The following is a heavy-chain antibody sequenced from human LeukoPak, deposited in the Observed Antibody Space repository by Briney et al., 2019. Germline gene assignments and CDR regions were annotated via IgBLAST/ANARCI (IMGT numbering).Heavy chain of an antibody. CDR2: IRDSGSST. V-gene: IGHV3-23*01. CDR3: ARGGRGSAAVVAPRSFDI. D-gene: IGHD3-22*01. J-gene: IGHJ3*02. Sequence: GGALRLSCAASGFTFSSYAMSWVRQAPGKGLEWVSAIRDSGSSTHYADSVKGRFTTSRDISKNTLYLQMNNLRAEDSALYYCARGGRGSAAVVAPRSFDIWGQGTMVTVSS. CDR1: GFTFSSYA.